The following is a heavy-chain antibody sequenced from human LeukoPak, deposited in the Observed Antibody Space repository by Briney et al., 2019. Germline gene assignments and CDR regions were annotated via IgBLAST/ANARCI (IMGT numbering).Heavy chain of an antibody. CDR1: GGTFSSYA. Sequence: SVKVSCKASGGTFSSYAISWVRQAPAQGLGWMGGIIPIFGTANYAQKLQGRVTITADKSTSTAYVELSSLRSEDTAVYYCARQSIAAAGDIDYWGQGTLVTVSS. CDR3: ARQSIAAAGDIDY. CDR2: IIPIFGTA. J-gene: IGHJ4*02. V-gene: IGHV1-69*06. D-gene: IGHD6-13*01.